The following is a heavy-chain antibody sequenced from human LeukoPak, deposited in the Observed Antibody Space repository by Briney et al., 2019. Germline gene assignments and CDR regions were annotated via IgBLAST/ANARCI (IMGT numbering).Heavy chain of an antibody. CDR2: MNPNSGNT. V-gene: IGHV1-8*01. Sequence: ASVKVSCKASGYTFTSYDINWVRQATGQELEWMGWMNPNSGNTGYAQKFQGRVTMTRNTSISTAYMELSSLRSEDTAVYYCARGGTGCSSTSCYDNWFDPWGQGTLVTVSS. J-gene: IGHJ5*02. CDR3: ARGGTGCSSTSCYDNWFDP. D-gene: IGHD2-2*01. CDR1: GYTFTSYD.